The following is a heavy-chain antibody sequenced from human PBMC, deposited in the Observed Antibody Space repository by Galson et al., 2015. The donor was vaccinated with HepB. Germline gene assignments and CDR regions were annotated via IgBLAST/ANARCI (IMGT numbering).Heavy chain of an antibody. J-gene: IGHJ4*02. CDR2: IYPGDSDT. CDR1: GYSFTSYW. CDR3: ARQWRRGDGYNVFDY. V-gene: IGHV5-51*01. D-gene: IGHD5-24*01. Sequence: QSGAEVKKPGESLKISCTGSGYSFTSYWIGWVRQMPGKGLEWMGIIYPGDSDTRYSPSFQGQVTISADKSISTAYLQWSSLKASDTAMYYCARQWRRGDGYNVFDYWGQGTLVTVSS.